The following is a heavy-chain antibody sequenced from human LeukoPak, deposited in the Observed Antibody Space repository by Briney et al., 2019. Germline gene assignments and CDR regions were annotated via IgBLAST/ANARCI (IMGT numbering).Heavy chain of an antibody. Sequence: PGESLKISCKGSGYSFTTYWISWVRQMPGKGLEWMGRIGPSDSYTNYSPSFQGHVTISADKSFSTAYLQWTSLKASDTAMYYCARHAKAYGSSCDYWGQGTLVTVSS. J-gene: IGHJ4*02. D-gene: IGHD6-13*01. CDR3: ARHAKAYGSSCDY. CDR1: GYSFTTYW. CDR2: IGPSDSYT. V-gene: IGHV5-10-1*01.